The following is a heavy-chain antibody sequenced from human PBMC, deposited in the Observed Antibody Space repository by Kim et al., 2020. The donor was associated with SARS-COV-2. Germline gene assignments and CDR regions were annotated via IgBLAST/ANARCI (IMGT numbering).Heavy chain of an antibody. CDR3: ASWSRIAGTPPVY. J-gene: IGHJ4*02. V-gene: IGHV3-11*03. D-gene: IGHD6-13*01. CDR1: GFTFSDYY. Sequence: GGSLRLSCAASGFTFSDYYMSWIRQAPGKGLEWVSYISSSSSYTNYADSVKGRFTISRDNAKNSLYLQMNSLRAEDTAVYYCASWSRIAGTPPVYWGQGTLVTVSS. CDR2: ISSSSSYT.